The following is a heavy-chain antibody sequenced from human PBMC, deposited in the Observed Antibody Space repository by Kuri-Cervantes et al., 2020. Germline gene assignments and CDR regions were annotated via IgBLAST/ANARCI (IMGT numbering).Heavy chain of an antibody. CDR3: APRGKPSQEPVPRSTSCYKGY. D-gene: IGHD2-2*02. J-gene: IGHJ4*02. CDR1: GFSLSTRGVG. Sequence: SGPTLVKPTQTLTLTCTFSGFSLSTRGVGVGWIRQPPGKALEWLALIYWDDDKRYSPSLKSRLTITKDTSKNQVVLTMTNMDPVDTATYYCAPRGKPSQEPVPRSTSCYKGYWGQGTLVTVSS. CDR2: IYWDDDK. V-gene: IGHV2-5*02.